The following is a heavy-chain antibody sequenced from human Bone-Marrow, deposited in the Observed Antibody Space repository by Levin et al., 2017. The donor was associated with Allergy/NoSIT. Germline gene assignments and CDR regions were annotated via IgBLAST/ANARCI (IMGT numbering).Heavy chain of an antibody. D-gene: IGHD3-22*01. Sequence: GESLRLSCAASGFTFSSYSLNWVRQAPGKGLEWVSYISSGSSMIKYADSVRGRFTISRDNAKNSLFLQMNSLRDEDTAVYYCARGSVVIPWWYFDLWGRGTLVTVSS. CDR3: ARGSVVIPWWYFDL. CDR1: GFTFSSYS. V-gene: IGHV3-48*02. CDR2: ISSGSSMI. J-gene: IGHJ2*01.